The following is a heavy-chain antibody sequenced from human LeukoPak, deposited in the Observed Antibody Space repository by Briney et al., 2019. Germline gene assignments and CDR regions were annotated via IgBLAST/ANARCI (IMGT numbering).Heavy chain of an antibody. V-gene: IGHV3-23*01. CDR1: GFTFSNHG. CDR3: AKPAKTDYADY. Sequence: GGSLRLSCAASGFTFSNHGMNWVRQAPGKGLEWVSGISPSGDITYYADSVKGRFTISRDNSKNTLYLQMNSLRAEDTALYYCAKPAKTDYADYWGQGTLVTVSS. D-gene: IGHD1-14*01. CDR2: ISPSGDIT. J-gene: IGHJ4*02.